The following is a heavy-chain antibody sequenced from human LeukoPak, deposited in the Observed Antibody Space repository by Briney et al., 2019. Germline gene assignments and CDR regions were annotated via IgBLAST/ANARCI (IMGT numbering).Heavy chain of an antibody. J-gene: IGHJ4*02. D-gene: IGHD6-13*01. V-gene: IGHV1-2*02. CDR1: GYTFTGYY. CDR3: ARDPQAAADTRPEWVDY. CDR2: INPNSGGT. Sequence: ASVKVSCKASGYTFTGYYMHWVRQAPGQGLEWMGWINPNSGGTNYAQKFQGRVTMTTDTSTSTAYMELRSLRSDDTAVYYCARDPQAAADTRPEWVDYWGQGTLVTVSS.